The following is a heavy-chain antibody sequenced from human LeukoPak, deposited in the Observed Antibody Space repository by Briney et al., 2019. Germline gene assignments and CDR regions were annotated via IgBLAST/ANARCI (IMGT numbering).Heavy chain of an antibody. CDR2: ISSSSSYI. Sequence: GSLRLFFAASGFTFSRHRIDLVRQAPGKGLELGSSISSSSSYIYYADSVKGRFTISRDNAKNSLYLQMNSLRAEDTAVYYCARVMRAPRGYSGYGLDYWGQGTLVTVSS. J-gene: IGHJ4*02. V-gene: IGHV3-21*01. CDR3: ARVMRAPRGYSGYGLDY. CDR1: GFTFSRHR. D-gene: IGHD5-12*01.